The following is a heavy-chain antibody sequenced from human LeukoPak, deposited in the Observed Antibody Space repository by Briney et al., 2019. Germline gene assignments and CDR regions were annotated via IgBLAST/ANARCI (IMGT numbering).Heavy chain of an antibody. V-gene: IGHV1-69*05. CDR1: GGTFTNHA. J-gene: IGHJ6*03. D-gene: IGHD2-8*01. Sequence: SVKVSCKPPGGTFTNHAISWVRQAPGQGLEWTGGITPIFGTPKYAQKFQGRLTISTDESTNTAYMELSSLTSEDTAVYYCVSTKYYYYYYMDVWGKGTTVTVSS. CDR3: VSTKYYYYYYMDV. CDR2: ITPIFGTP.